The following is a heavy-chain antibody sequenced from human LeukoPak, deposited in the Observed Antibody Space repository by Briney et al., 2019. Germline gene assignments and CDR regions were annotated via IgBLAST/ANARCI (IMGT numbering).Heavy chain of an antibody. CDR3: AGLVGRYSSGLYYYYFDY. CDR1: GDSINSLDL. Sequence: SVTLSLTCTVSGDSINSLDLWSWVRQPPGKGLEWIGEMYLSGTTHSNPSVKSRVTISIDKSKNQFFLNLSSVTAADTAVYYCAGLVGRYSSGLYYYYFDYWGQGTLVTVSS. CDR2: MYLSGTT. D-gene: IGHD3-22*01. V-gene: IGHV4-4*02. J-gene: IGHJ4*02.